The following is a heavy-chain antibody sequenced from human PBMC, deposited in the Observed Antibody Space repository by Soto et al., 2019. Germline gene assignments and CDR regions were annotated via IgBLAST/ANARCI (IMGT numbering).Heavy chain of an antibody. CDR2: ISYDGSNK. Sequence: GVSLRLSCAASGFPFSSYGMHWVRQAPGKGLEWVAVISYDGSNKYYADSVKGRFTISRDNSKNTLYLQMNSLRAEDTAVYYCAKDYGRAVAGLFDYCGQGTLVTVPS. J-gene: IGHJ4*02. V-gene: IGHV3-30*18. D-gene: IGHD6-19*01. CDR3: AKDYGRAVAGLFDY. CDR1: GFPFSSYG.